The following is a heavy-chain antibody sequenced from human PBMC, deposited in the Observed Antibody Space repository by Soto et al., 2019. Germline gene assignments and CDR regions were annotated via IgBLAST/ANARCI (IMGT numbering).Heavy chain of an antibody. V-gene: IGHV3-7*01. J-gene: IGHJ4*02. CDR3: AKVNFWSGYWGLDY. Sequence: DVQLVESGGGLVHPGGSLRLSCAASGFTFSNCWMTWVRQAPGKGLEWVANIKEDGSETYYTDSVKGRFTVSRDNAKNSLYLEMNSLGAGDTALYYCAKVNFWSGYWGLDYWGRGTLVTVSS. CDR1: GFTFSNCW. D-gene: IGHD3-3*01. CDR2: IKEDGSET.